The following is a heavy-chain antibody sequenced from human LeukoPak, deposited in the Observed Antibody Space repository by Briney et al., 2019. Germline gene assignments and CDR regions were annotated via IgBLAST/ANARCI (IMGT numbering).Heavy chain of an antibody. J-gene: IGHJ4*02. CDR2: INHSGST. D-gene: IGHD3-22*01. V-gene: IGHV4-39*07. CDR3: ASVYDSSGYYPF. CDR1: GGSISSGDYY. Sequence: SETLSLTCTVSGGSISSGDYYWSWIRQPPGKGLEWIGEINHSGSTNYNPSLKSRVTISVDTSKNQFSLKLSSVTAADTAVYYCASVYDSSGYYPFWGQGTLVTVSS.